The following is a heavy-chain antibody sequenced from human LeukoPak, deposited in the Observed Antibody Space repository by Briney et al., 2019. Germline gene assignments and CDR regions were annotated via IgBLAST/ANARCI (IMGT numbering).Heavy chain of an antibody. CDR3: ATTGYSSSWTRRPPYYFDC. CDR1: GGSFSGYY. J-gene: IGHJ4*02. Sequence: SETLSLTCAVYGGSFSGYYWSWIRQPPGKGLEWIGEINHSGSTNYNPSLKSRVTISVDTSKNQFSLKLSSVTAADTAVYYCATTGYSSSWTRRPPYYFDCWGQGTLVTVSS. D-gene: IGHD6-13*01. CDR2: INHSGST. V-gene: IGHV4-34*01.